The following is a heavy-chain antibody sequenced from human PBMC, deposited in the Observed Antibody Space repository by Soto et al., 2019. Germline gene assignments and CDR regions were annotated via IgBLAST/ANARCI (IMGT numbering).Heavy chain of an antibody. D-gene: IGHD3-10*01. CDR2: ISFDGDDK. V-gene: IGHV3-30*18. J-gene: IGHJ4*02. CDR1: GFTFSTYG. CDR3: TKGTSGN. Sequence: GGSLRLSCAASGFTFSTYGMHWVRQAPGKGLEWVAFISFDGDDKYYGSSVKGRFTISRDNSKNTLFLQMNSLRAEDTAVYYCTKGTSGNWGQGTLVTVSS.